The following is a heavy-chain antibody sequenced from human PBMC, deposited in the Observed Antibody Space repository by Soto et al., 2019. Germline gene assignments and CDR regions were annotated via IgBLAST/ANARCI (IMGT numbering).Heavy chain of an antibody. CDR1: GYTFTSYA. CDR2: INAGNGNT. CDR3: AREGILWFGESFYGMDV. J-gene: IGHJ6*02. V-gene: IGHV1-3*05. D-gene: IGHD3-10*01. Sequence: QVQLVQSGAEEKKPGASVKVSCKASGYTFTSYAMHWVRQAPGQRLEWMGWINAGNGNTKYSQKFQDRVTITRDTSASTAYMELSSLRSEDTAVYYCAREGILWFGESFYGMDVWGQGTTVTVSS.